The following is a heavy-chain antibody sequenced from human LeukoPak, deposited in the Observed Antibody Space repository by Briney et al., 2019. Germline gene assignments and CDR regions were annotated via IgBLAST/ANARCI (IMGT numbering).Heavy chain of an antibody. CDR1: GFTFSSYS. Sequence: GGSLRLSCAASGFTFSSYSMNWVRQAPGKGLEWVSSISSSSSYIYYADSVKGRLTISRDNAKNSLYLQMNRLRAEDTAVYYCATHTKDYGDYFIDYWGQGTLVTVSS. CDR3: ATHTKDYGDYFIDY. D-gene: IGHD4-17*01. J-gene: IGHJ4*02. V-gene: IGHV3-21*01. CDR2: ISSSSSYI.